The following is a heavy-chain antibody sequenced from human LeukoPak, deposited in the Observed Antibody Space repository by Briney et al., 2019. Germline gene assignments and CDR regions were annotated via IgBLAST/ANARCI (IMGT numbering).Heavy chain of an antibody. CDR3: FGSGSPNHPYYFDY. V-gene: IGHV1-18*01. CDR2: ISAYNGNT. Sequence: ASVKVSCKASGYTFTSYGISWVRQAPGQGLEWMGWISAYNGNTNYAQKLQGRVTMTTDTSTSTAYMELRSLRSDDTAVYYCFGSGSPNHPYYFDYWGQGTLVTVSS. D-gene: IGHD3-10*01. J-gene: IGHJ4*02. CDR1: GYTFTSYG.